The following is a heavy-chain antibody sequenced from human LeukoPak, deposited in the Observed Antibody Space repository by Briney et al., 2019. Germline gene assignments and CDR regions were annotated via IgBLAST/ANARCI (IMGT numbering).Heavy chain of an antibody. Sequence: GGSLRLSCAASGFTFSSYAMHWVRQAPGKGLEWVAVISYDGSNKYYADSVKGRFTISRDNSKNTLYLQMNSLRAEDTAVYYCARRASYYDSSGVDYWGQGTLVTVSS. CDR3: ARRASYYDSSGVDY. D-gene: IGHD3-22*01. V-gene: IGHV3-30*01. CDR1: GFTFSSYA. J-gene: IGHJ4*02. CDR2: ISYDGSNK.